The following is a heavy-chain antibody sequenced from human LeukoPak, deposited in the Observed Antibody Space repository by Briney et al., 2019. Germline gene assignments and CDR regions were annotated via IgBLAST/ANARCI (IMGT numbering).Heavy chain of an antibody. Sequence: SETLSLTCTVSGGSISSGSYYWSWLRQPAGKGLEWIGRIYTSGSTNYNPSRKSRVTISVATSKNKFSMKLSSVIAADTAVYYCARGLSRRDGYNRFDYWGQGTLVTVSS. D-gene: IGHD5-24*01. CDR1: GGSISSGSYY. CDR2: IYTSGST. V-gene: IGHV4-61*02. J-gene: IGHJ4*02. CDR3: ARGLSRRDGYNRFDY.